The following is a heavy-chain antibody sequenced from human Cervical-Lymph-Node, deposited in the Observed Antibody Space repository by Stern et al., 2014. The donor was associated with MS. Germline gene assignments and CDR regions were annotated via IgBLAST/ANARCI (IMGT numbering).Heavy chain of an antibody. J-gene: IGHJ4*02. Sequence: QVTLRESGPTLVKPRQTLTLTCTFSGFSLNTNAVGVGWIRQPPGKALEWLALIYWDDDKRYSPSLKSRLTISKDTPKNQVLLTMTNMDPVDTATYYCSHRQGGDYFDYWGQGTLGTVSS. CDR1: GFSLNTNAVG. CDR3: SHRQGGDYFDY. V-gene: IGHV2-5*02. D-gene: IGHD4-17*01. CDR2: IYWDDDK.